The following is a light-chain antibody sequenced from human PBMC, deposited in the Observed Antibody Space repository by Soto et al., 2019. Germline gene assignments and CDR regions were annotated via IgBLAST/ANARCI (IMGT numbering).Light chain of an antibody. J-gene: IGLJ1*01. V-gene: IGLV2-14*01. CDR3: SSYTSSSFYV. Sequence: QSALTQPASVSGSPGQSITISCTGTSSDVGGYNYVSWYQQHPGNAPKLMIYDVSNRPSGVSNRFSASKSGNTASLTISGLQAEDEADYYCSSYTSSSFYVFGTGTKVTVL. CDR1: SSDVGGYNY. CDR2: DVS.